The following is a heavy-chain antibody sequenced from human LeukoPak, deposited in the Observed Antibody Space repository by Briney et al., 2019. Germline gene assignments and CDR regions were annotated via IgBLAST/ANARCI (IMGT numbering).Heavy chain of an antibody. V-gene: IGHV3-48*03. D-gene: IGHD5-12*01. J-gene: IGHJ4*02. CDR1: GFTFSSYE. Sequence: PGGSLRLSCAASGFTFSSYEMSWVRQAPGKGLEWVSYISSSGRTVDQADSVKGRITISRDNAKNSVYLQMNSLRADNTAVYYCARGGGYDSFDYWGQGTQVAVSS. CDR3: ARGGGYDSFDY. CDR2: ISSSGRTV.